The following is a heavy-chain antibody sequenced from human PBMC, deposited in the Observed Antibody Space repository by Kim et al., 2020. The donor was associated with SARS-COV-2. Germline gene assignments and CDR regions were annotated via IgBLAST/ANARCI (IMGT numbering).Heavy chain of an antibody. CDR2: ISYDGSNK. Sequence: GGSLRLSCAASGFTFSSYAMHWVRQAPGKVLEWVAVISYDGSNKYYADSVKGRFTISRDNSKNTLYLQMNSLRAEDTAVYYCARTYGGNYIAYFDYWGQG. CDR3: ARTYGGNYIAYFDY. CDR1: GFTFSSYA. V-gene: IGHV3-30-3*01. D-gene: IGHD4-17*01. J-gene: IGHJ4*02.